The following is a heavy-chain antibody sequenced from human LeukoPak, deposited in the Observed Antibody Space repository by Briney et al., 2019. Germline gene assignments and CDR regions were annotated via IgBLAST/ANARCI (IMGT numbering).Heavy chain of an antibody. Sequence: SETLSLTCAVYGGSFSGYYWSWIRQPPGKGLEWIGEINHSGSTNYNPSLKSRVTISVDTSKNQFSLKLSSVTAADTAVYYCARLGDPYGMDVWGQGTTVTVSS. CDR3: ARLGDPYGMDV. D-gene: IGHD2-21*02. J-gene: IGHJ6*02. CDR2: INHSGST. V-gene: IGHV4-34*01. CDR1: GGSFSGYY.